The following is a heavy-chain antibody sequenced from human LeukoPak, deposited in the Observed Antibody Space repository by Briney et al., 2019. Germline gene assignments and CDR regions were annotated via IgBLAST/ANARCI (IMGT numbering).Heavy chain of an antibody. V-gene: IGHV3-23*01. D-gene: IGHD1-26*01. CDR2: ISGSGGST. CDR3: AKVRVVGATLYYFDY. CDR1: GFTFSSYA. Sequence: GGSLRLSCAASGFTFSSYAMSWVRQAPGKGLEWVSAISGSGGSTYYADSVKGRFTISRDNSKNTLYLQMNSLRADDTAVYYCAKVRVVGATLYYFDYWGQGTLVTVSS. J-gene: IGHJ4*02.